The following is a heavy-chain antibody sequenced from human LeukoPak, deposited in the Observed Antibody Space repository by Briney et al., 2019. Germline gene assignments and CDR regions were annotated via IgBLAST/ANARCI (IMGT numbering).Heavy chain of an antibody. CDR2: IYHSGST. Sequence: SQTLSLTCAVSGGSISSVGYACSWIRQPPGKGLEWIRYIYHSGSTYYNPSFKSRVTISVDRSKNQFSLKLSSVTAADTAVYYCARVVLWFGELSSFDYWGQGTLVTVSS. D-gene: IGHD3-10*01. CDR3: ARVVLWFGELSSFDY. CDR1: GGSISSVGYA. J-gene: IGHJ4*02. V-gene: IGHV4-30-2*01.